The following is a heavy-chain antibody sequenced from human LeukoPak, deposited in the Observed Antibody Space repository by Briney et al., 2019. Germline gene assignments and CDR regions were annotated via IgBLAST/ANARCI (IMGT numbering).Heavy chain of an antibody. Sequence: GGSLRLSCAASGLSLSNYGMHWVRQAPGQGLEWVAALLYDGNTKHYADSVRGRFTISRDISKNTFYVQMNSLTAEDTAVYYCARDHRPEIQYYYMDVWGKGTTVAVSS. CDR3: ARDHRPEIQYYYMDV. CDR2: LLYDGNTK. D-gene: IGHD1-14*01. J-gene: IGHJ6*03. CDR1: GLSLSNYG. V-gene: IGHV3-33*01.